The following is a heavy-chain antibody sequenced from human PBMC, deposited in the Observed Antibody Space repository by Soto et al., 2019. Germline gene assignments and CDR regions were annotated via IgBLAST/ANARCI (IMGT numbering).Heavy chain of an antibody. D-gene: IGHD2-15*01. J-gene: IGHJ6*02. Sequence: ASVKVSCKASGYTFTSYAKHWVRQAPGQRLEWMGWINAGNGNTKYSQKFQGRVTITRDTSASTAYMELSSLRSEDTAVYYCARDGTPYCSGGSWFRIYYYYGMVAWGPGITVTVSS. CDR1: GYTFTSYA. V-gene: IGHV1-3*01. CDR3: ARDGTPYCSGGSWFRIYYYYGMVA. CDR2: INAGNGNT.